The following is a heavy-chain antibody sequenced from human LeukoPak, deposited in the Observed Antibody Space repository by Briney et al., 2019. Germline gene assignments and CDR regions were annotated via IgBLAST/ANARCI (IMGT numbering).Heavy chain of an antibody. V-gene: IGHV1-46*01. CDR3: AREHSGYDSMTNDY. CDR1: GYTFTSYY. D-gene: IGHD5-12*01. J-gene: IGHJ4*02. CDR2: INPSGGST. Sequence: ASVKVSCKASGYTFTSYYMHWVRQAPGQGREWMGIINPSGGSTSYAQKFQGRVTMTRDTSTSTVYMELSSLRSGDTAVFYCAREHSGYDSMTNDYWGQGTLVTVSS.